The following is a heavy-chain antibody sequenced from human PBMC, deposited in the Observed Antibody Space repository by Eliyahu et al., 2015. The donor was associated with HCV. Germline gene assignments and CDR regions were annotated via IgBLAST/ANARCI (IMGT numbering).Heavy chain of an antibody. CDR3: ARGYYDYVWGSYRYPYFGY. Sequence: EVQLLESGGGLVQPGGSLRLSCAASGFTFSSXAXXWVRQAPGKGLEGVSAISGSGGSTYYADSVKGRFTISRDNSKNTLYLQMNSLRAEDTAVYYCARGYYDYVWGSYRYPYFGYWGQGTLVTVSS. CDR2: ISGSGGST. CDR1: GFTFSSXA. J-gene: IGHJ4*02. V-gene: IGHV3-23*01. D-gene: IGHD3-16*02.